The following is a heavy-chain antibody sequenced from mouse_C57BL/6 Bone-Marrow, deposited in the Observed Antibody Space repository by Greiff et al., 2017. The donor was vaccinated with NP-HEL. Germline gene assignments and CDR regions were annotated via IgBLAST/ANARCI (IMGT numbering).Heavy chain of an antibody. V-gene: IGHV1-55*01. CDR1: GYTFTSYW. CDR3: ARGFYYAMDY. J-gene: IGHJ4*01. Sequence: QVQLQQPGAELVKPGASVKMSCKASGYTFTSYWITWVKQRPGQGLEWIGYINPSSGYTKYNQKFKDKATLTADKSSSTAYMQLSSLTYEDSAVYYCARGFYYAMDYWGQGTSVTVSS. CDR2: INPSSGYT.